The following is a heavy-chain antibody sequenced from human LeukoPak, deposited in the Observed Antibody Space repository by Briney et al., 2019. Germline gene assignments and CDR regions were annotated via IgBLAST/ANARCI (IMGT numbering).Heavy chain of an antibody. CDR3: ARDNLALFGY. CDR1: GFTFSAYW. CDR2: IKPDGSEK. V-gene: IGHV3-7*01. J-gene: IGHJ4*02. D-gene: IGHD1-14*01. Sequence: PGGSLRLSCAASGFTFSAYWMSWVRQAPGKGLGWVANIKPDGSEKYYVDSVKGRFTISRDNAENSVYLQLNSPRAEDTAVYYCARDNLALFGYWGQGTLLTVSS.